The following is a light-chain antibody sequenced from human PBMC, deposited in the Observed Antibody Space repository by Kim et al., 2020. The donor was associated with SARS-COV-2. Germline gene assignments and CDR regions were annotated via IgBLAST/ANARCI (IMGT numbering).Light chain of an antibody. V-gene: IGLV2-8*01. CDR1: SSDVGGYNF. J-gene: IGLJ1*01. Sequence: QSALTQPPSASGSPGQSVTISCSGTSSDVGGYNFVSWYQQHPGNAPKFMSYEVSKRPSGVPDRFSGSKSGNTASLSVSGLQAEDEADYYCTSYAAISNFVFGTGTKVTVL. CDR2: EVS. CDR3: TSYAAISNFV.